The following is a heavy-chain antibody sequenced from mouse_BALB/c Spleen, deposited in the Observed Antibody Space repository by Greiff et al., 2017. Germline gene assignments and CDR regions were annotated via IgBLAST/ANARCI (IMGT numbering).Heavy chain of an antibody. CDR3: VRVYGSSSMDY. CDR2: IRSKSNNYAT. Sequence: DVHLVESGGGLVQPKGSLKLSCAASGFTFNTYAMNWVRQAPGKGLEWVARIRSKSNNYATYYADSVKDRFTISRDDSQSMLYLQMNNLKTEDTAMYYCVRVYGSSSMDYWGQGTSVTVSS. J-gene: IGHJ4*01. CDR1: GFTFNTYA. V-gene: IGHV10-1*02. D-gene: IGHD1-1*01.